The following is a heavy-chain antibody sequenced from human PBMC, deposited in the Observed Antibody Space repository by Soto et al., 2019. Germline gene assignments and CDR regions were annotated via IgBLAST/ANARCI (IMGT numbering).Heavy chain of an antibody. CDR1: GYTFTSYG. Sequence: QVQLVQSGAEVKKPGASVKVSCKASGYTFTSYGISWVRQAPGQGLEWMGWINAYNGNTNYAQKLQGRVTMTTDTSTGTAYMELRSMRSHDMAVYYCARDWFGVDYWGQGTLVTVSS. J-gene: IGHJ4*02. CDR3: ARDWFGVDY. CDR2: INAYNGNT. V-gene: IGHV1-18*03. D-gene: IGHD3-16*01.